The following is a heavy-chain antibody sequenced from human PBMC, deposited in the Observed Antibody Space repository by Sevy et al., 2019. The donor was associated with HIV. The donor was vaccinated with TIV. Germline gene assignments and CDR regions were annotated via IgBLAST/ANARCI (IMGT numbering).Heavy chain of an antibody. V-gene: IGHV3-30-3*01. J-gene: IGHJ6*02. CDR3: ARTWGLDQNGETYSYGHLIYYGMDV. CDR2: ISYDGSNK. D-gene: IGHD5-18*01. CDR1: GFTFSSYA. Sequence: GGSLRLSCAASGFTFSSYAMHWVRQAPGKGLEWVAVISYDGSNKYYADSVKGRFTISRDNSKNTLYLQMNSLRAEDTAVYYCARTWGLDQNGETYSYGHLIYYGMDVWGQGTTVTVSS.